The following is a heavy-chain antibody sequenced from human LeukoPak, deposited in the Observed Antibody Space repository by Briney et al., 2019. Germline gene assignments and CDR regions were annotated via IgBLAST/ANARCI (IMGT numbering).Heavy chain of an antibody. CDR2: INSDGSST. CDR3: ARDEGYGDYDY. J-gene: IGHJ4*02. D-gene: IGHD4-17*01. Sequence: GGSLRLSCAASGFTFHNYAMHWVRQAPGKGLVWVSRINSDGSSTSYADSVKGRFTISRDNAKNTLYLQMNSLRAEDTAVYYCARDEGYGDYDYWGQGTLVTVSS. CDR1: GFTFHNYA. V-gene: IGHV3-74*01.